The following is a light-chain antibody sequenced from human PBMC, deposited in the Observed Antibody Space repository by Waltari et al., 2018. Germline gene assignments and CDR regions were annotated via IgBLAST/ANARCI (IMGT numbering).Light chain of an antibody. V-gene: IGLV2-11*01. CDR2: EVT. CDR3: CSYAGSYTWV. Sequence: SALTQPRSVSGSPGQSVTISCTGTTNDLGSYNYVSWYQQPPGKAPKLIILEVTKRPSGVPDRLSGSKSGNTASLTISGLRAEDEAEYYCCSYAGSYTWVFGGGTKLTVV. J-gene: IGLJ3*02. CDR1: TNDLGSYNY.